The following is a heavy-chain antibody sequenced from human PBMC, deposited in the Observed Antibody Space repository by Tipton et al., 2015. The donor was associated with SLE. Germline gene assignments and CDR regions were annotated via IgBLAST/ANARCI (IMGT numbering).Heavy chain of an antibody. CDR3: ARDPRLNWDYGTYFDY. J-gene: IGHJ4*02. V-gene: IGHV4-34*01. Sequence: TLSLTCAVYGGSLSGYSWSWIRQPPGKGLEWIGEINHGGSTNYNPSLKSRVTISLDTSKNQFSLKLSSATAADTAVYYCARDPRLNWDYGTYFDYWGQGTLVTVSS. CDR2: INHGGST. D-gene: IGHD3-16*01. CDR1: GGSLSGYS.